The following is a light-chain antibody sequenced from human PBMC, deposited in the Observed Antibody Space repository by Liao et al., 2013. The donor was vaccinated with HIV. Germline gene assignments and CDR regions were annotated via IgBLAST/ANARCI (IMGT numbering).Light chain of an antibody. CDR3: QSADSSGTCPV. Sequence: SYVLTQPPSVSVAPGKTARITCGGNNIGIKRVHWYVQKSGQAPVLVIYSDLYRPSGIPERFSGSSSGTTVTLTISGVQAEDEADYYCQSADSSGTCPVFGGGTKLTVL. V-gene: IGLV3-21*01. CDR2: SDL. CDR1: NIGIKR. J-gene: IGLJ3*02.